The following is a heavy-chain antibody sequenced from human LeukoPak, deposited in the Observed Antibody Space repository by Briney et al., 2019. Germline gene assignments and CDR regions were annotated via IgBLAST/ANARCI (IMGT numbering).Heavy chain of an antibody. CDR2: ISYDGSNK. D-gene: IGHD4-23*01. CDR1: GFTFSNYG. V-gene: IGHV3-30*18. Sequence: GGSLRLSCAASGFTFSNYGMHWVRQAPGKGLEWVSFISYDGSNKYYADSVKGRFTISRDNSKNTLYLQMISLRTEDTAVYYCAKSGPGLRLTQSPPFDYWGQGTLVTVSS. J-gene: IGHJ4*02. CDR3: AKSGPGLRLTQSPPFDY.